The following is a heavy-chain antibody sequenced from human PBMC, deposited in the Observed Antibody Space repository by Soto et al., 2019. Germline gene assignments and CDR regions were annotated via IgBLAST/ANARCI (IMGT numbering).Heavy chain of an antibody. CDR1: GLTFNNYA. Sequence: EVQLLESGGGLVQPGGSLGLSVAASGLTFNNYALTWVPRAPGKGLEWVSTIGGSDDSTYYADSVKGRLTISRDNSKNALYLQMSSLRAEDTALYYCVKDWTGDTCPCMDVWGQGTTVTVSS. J-gene: IGHJ6*01. D-gene: IGHD2-8*02. CDR3: VKDWTGDTCPCMDV. V-gene: IGHV3-23*01. CDR2: IGGSDDST.